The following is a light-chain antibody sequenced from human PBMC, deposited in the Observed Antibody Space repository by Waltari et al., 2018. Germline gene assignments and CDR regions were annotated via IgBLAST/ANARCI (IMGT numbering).Light chain of an antibody. J-gene: IGKJ4*01. CDR2: DAS. V-gene: IGKV3-11*01. CDR3: QQRSNWPLT. CDR1: QSVRSY. Sequence: EIVLTQSLATLSLSPGERATLSCRASQSVRSYLAWFQQKRGQAPRLLIYDASNRATGIPARFSGSGSGTDFTLTISSLEPEDFAVYYCQQRSNWPLTFGGGTKVEIK.